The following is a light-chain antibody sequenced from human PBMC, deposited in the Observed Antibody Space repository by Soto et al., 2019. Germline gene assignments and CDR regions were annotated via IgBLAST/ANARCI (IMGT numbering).Light chain of an antibody. CDR2: GAS. Sequence: IVMTQSPVTLSMSPGDRATLSCRASQNVATNVAWYQQKPGQAPRLLIYGASIRATGVPARLSGSGSGTEFTLTIDSLQSEDFAVFYCHQATSGLRTFGRGTRVEV. CDR1: QNVATN. CDR3: HQATSGLRT. V-gene: IGKV3D-15*01. J-gene: IGKJ1*01.